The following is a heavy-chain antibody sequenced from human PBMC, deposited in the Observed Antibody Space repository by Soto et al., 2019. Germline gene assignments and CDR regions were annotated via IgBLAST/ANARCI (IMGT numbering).Heavy chain of an antibody. CDR2: MNPSSGKT. J-gene: IGHJ4*02. D-gene: IGHD2-21*02. CDR3: ARTRLCGGDCYSAYYFDF. CDR1: GYTFTNYD. V-gene: IGHV1-8*01. Sequence: GASVKVSCKASGYTFTNYDINWVRQATGQGLEWKGWMNPSSGKTGYVQKFQGKVTMTRNTSTSTDYMELTSLTFDDTAVFYCARTRLCGGDCYSAYYFDFWGQGALVTVSS.